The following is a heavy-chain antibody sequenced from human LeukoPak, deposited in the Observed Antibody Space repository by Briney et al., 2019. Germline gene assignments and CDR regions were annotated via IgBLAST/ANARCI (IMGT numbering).Heavy chain of an antibody. D-gene: IGHD2-2*01. CDR1: GYSISSGYF. CDR2: IYHSGST. CDR3: ARGYCSSTSCVLLDY. V-gene: IGHV4-38-2*02. Sequence: SETLSLTCTVSGYSISSGYFWGWIRQPPVKGLEWIGHIYHSGSTYYKPSLRSRVTISVDTSKNQFSLKLRSVTAADTAVYYCARGYCSSTSCVLLDYWGQGALVTVSS. J-gene: IGHJ4*02.